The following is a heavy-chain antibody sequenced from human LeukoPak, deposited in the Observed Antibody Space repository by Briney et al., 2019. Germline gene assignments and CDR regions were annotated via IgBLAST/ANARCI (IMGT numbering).Heavy chain of an antibody. J-gene: IGHJ6*03. CDR1: GFTFSSYW. Sequence: GGSLRLSCAASGFTFSSYWMSWVRQAPGKGLEWVANIKQDGSEKYYVDSVKGRFTISRDNAKNSLYLQMNSLRAGDAAVYYCARDTLYGSGSYYTVKYYYYMDVWGKGTTVTVSS. CDR2: IKQDGSEK. D-gene: IGHD3-10*01. CDR3: ARDTLYGSGSYYTVKYYYYMDV. V-gene: IGHV3-7*01.